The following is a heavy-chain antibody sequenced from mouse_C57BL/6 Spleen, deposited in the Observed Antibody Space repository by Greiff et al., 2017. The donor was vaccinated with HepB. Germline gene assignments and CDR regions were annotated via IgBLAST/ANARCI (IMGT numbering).Heavy chain of an antibody. D-gene: IGHD6-1*01. CDR1: GYTFTSYW. CDR3: ARLWNAMDY. Sequence: VKLQQPGAELVRPGSSVKLSCKASGYTFTSYWMDWVKQRPGQGLEWIGNIYPSDSETHYNQKFKDKATLTVDKSSSTAYMQLSSLTSEDSAVYYCARLWNAMDYWGQGTSVTVSS. CDR2: IYPSDSET. J-gene: IGHJ4*01. V-gene: IGHV1-61*01.